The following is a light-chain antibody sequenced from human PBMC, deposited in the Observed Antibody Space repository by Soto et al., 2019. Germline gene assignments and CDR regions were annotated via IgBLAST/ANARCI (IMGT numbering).Light chain of an antibody. V-gene: IGKV3-15*01. Sequence: EIVMTQSPATLSVSPGERATLSCRASQSVSSNLAWYQQKPGQAPRLLIYGASTSATVIPARFSGSGSGTEYNLHISRMQYEDFAVYYCQQYNNWPSWTFGQGTKVEIK. CDR3: QQYNNWPSWT. CDR1: QSVSSN. CDR2: GAS. J-gene: IGKJ1*01.